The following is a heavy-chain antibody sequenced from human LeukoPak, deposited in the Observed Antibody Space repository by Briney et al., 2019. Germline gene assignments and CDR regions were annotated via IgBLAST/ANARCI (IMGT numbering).Heavy chain of an antibody. Sequence: GGSLRLSCVASGFTFSSYWMSWVRQAPGKGLEWVANIKQDGSEKYYVDSVKGRFTISRDNAKNSLYLQMNSLRAADTAVYYCARGEGPDAFDIWGQGTMVTVSS. CDR3: ARGEGPDAFDI. CDR1: GFTFSSYW. V-gene: IGHV3-7*01. J-gene: IGHJ3*02. CDR2: IKQDGSEK.